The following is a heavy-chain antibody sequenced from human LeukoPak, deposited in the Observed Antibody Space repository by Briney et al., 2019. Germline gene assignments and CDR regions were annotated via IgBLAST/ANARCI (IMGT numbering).Heavy chain of an antibody. CDR3: ARVSDGDYL. D-gene: IGHD4-17*01. CDR2: IYYSGST. CDR1: GGSIRSYY. Sequence: SETLSLTCTVSGGSIRSYYWSWIRQPPGKGLEWIGYIYYSGSTYYNPSLKSRVTISVDTSKNQFSLKLSPVTAADTAVYCCARVSDGDYLWGQGTLVTVSS. J-gene: IGHJ5*02. V-gene: IGHV4-59*12.